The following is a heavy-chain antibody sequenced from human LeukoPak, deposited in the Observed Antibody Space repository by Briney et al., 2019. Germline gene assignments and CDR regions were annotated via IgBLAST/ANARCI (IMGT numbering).Heavy chain of an antibody. CDR2: ISASGGST. J-gene: IGHJ6*03. Sequence: GGSLRLSCTASGFTFSSYAMSWVRQAPAKGLEWVSDISASGGSTYYADSVKGRFTISRDNSKNTLYLQMNSLRAEDTAVYYCAKGSSFGLGYYYYMDVWGNGTTVAVSS. CDR3: AKGSSFGLGYYYYMDV. D-gene: IGHD5-18*01. V-gene: IGHV3-23*01. CDR1: GFTFSSYA.